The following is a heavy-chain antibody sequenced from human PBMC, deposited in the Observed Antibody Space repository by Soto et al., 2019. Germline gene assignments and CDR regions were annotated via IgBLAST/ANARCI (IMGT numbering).Heavy chain of an antibody. V-gene: IGHV3-11*01. J-gene: IGHJ6*02. CDR1: GFSFSDYY. D-gene: IGHD6-6*01. CDR2: ISSSGSTI. Sequence: TAESLTLACAASGFSFSDYYMSWIRQAPGKGLEWVSYISSSGSTIYYADSVKGRFTISRDNAKNPLYMQMNSLRAEDTAVYYCARGGLDSDSSSSGGKRYYYYGMDVWGQGTTVTVSS. CDR3: ARGGLDSDSSSSGGKRYYYYGMDV.